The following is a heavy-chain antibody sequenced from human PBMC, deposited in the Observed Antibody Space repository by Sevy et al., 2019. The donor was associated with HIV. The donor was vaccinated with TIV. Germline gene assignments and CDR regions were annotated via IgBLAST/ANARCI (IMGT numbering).Heavy chain of an antibody. CDR3: VREGLGGYSYSLDY. D-gene: IGHD5-18*01. J-gene: IGHJ4*01. CDR2: MKQDGSEE. Sequence: GGSLRLSCAASGFSFSSYWMSWVRQAPGKGLEWVATMKQDGSEEDYVDSVKGRFTIVRDNAKNSLFLQMNSLSAEDAADYDSVREGLGGYSYSLDYWGHGTLVTVSS. V-gene: IGHV3-7*01. CDR1: GFSFSSYW.